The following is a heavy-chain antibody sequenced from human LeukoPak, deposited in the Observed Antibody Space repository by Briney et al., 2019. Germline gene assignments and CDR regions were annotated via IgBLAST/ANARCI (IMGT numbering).Heavy chain of an antibody. CDR1: GFTVSSNY. CDR2: IYSGGST. CDR3: AKEGTTVVTPIDY. D-gene: IGHD4-23*01. Sequence: GGSLRLSCAASGFTVSSNYMSWVRQAPGKGLEWVSVIYSGGSTYYADSVKGRFTISRDNSKNTLYLQMNSLRAEDTAVYYCAKEGTTVVTPIDYWGQGTLVTVSS. V-gene: IGHV3-66*01. J-gene: IGHJ4*02.